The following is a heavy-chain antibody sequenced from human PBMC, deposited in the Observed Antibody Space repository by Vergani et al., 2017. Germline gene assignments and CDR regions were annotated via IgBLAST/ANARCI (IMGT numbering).Heavy chain of an antibody. D-gene: IGHD4-23*01. V-gene: IGHV4-61*02. J-gene: IGHJ3*01. CDR2: IYVSGIT. CDR3: ARDNKQLRPISVDL. Sequence: QVQLQESGPGLVKPSQTLSLTCTVSGASINNDFYYWHWIRQPAGKGLEWIGRIYVSGITDYNSSLQSRVSMSVDTSKNQFSLTLTSVTVADTAVYYCARDNKQLRPISVDLWGQGTMVTVSS. CDR1: GASINNDFYY.